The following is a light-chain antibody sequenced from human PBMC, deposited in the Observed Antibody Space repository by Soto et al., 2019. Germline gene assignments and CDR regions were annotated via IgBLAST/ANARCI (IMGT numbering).Light chain of an antibody. CDR3: QQRNNLPPIT. V-gene: IGKV3-11*01. J-gene: IGKJ5*01. Sequence: EMGETQGAAAVRENTGKRATRSSRVSQSVSIDLAWYQQQPRQAPRLLIYDASNRATGVPARFSGSGSGTAFSLTIISLSPEDFALYYCQQRNNLPPITIGQGTRLGVK. CDR1: QSVSID. CDR2: DAS.